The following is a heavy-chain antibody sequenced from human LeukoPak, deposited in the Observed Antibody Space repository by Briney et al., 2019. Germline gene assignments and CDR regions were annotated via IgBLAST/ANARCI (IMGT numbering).Heavy chain of an antibody. CDR1: GYTFTSYD. Sequence: ASVKVSCKASGYTFTSYDIIWVRQATGQGLEWMGWMNPNSGNTGYAQKFQGRVTMTRNTSISTAYMELSSLRSEDTAVYYCARVHRSARGYFDYWGQGTLVTVSS. J-gene: IGHJ4*02. D-gene: IGHD6-6*01. CDR3: ARVHRSARGYFDY. V-gene: IGHV1-8*01. CDR2: MNPNSGNT.